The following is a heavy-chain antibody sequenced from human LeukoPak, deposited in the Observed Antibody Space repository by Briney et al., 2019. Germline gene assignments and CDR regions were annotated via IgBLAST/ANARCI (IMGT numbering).Heavy chain of an antibody. D-gene: IGHD1-14*01. CDR1: GFAFSTYG. CDR3: AKRGPESPASGKYYFDS. V-gene: IGHV3-23*01. Sequence: GGSLRLSCVASGFAFSTYGMTWVRQAPGKGLEWVSAISGSAAATFYGDSVKGRFTISRDNSKRTVYLQMNSLRAEDTAVYYCAKRGPESPASGKYYFDSWGQGTLVTVSS. CDR2: ISGSAAAT. J-gene: IGHJ4*02.